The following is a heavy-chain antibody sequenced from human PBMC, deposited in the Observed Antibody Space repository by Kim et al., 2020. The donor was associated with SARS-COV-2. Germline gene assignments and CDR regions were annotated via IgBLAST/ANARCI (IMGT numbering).Heavy chain of an antibody. CDR3: ARGTVWTGYYYYFDY. Sequence: QKFQGRVTMTKNNSISTAYMELSSLRSEDTAMYYCARGTVWTGYYYYFDYWGQGTLVTVSS. J-gene: IGHJ4*02. V-gene: IGHV1-8*01. D-gene: IGHD3-3*01.